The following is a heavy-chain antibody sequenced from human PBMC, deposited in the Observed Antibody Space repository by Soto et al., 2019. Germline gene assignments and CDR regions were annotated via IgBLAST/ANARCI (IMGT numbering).Heavy chain of an antibody. V-gene: IGHV3-11*01. CDR3: AREGAEYSESNPVNNWFDP. J-gene: IGHJ5*02. CDR2: ISSSGSTI. Sequence: GGSLRLSCAASGFTFSDYYMSWIRQAPGKGLEWVSYISSSGSTIYYADSVKGRFTISRDNAKNSLYLQMNSLRAEDTAVYYCAREGAEYSESNPVNNWFDPWGQGTLVTVSS. D-gene: IGHD6-6*01. CDR1: GFTFSDYY.